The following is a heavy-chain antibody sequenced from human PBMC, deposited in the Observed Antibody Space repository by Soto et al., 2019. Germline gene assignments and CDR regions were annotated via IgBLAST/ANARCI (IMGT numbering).Heavy chain of an antibody. D-gene: IGHD1-26*01. J-gene: IGHJ4*02. CDR1: GGSISSYY. Sequence: PSETLSLTCTVSGGSISSYYWSWIRQPPGKGLEWIGYIYYSGSTNYNPSLKSRVTISVDTSKNQFSLKLSSVTAADTAVYYCARDEGAGYGFDYWGQGNQVPVS. CDR3: ARDEGAGYGFDY. CDR2: IYYSGST. V-gene: IGHV4-59*01.